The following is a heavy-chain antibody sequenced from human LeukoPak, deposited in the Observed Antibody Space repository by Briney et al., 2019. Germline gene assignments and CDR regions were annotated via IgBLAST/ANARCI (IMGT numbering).Heavy chain of an antibody. CDR3: ARDSGVLYGMDV. CDR2: IYYSGST. Sequence: SETLSLTCTVSGGSISSGGYYWSWIRQHPGKGLEWIGYIYYSGSTYYNPSLKSRVTISVDTSKNQSSLKLSSVTAADTAVYYCARDSGVLYGMDVWGRGTTVTVSS. V-gene: IGHV4-31*03. J-gene: IGHJ6*02. CDR1: GGSISSGGYY. D-gene: IGHD4/OR15-4a*01.